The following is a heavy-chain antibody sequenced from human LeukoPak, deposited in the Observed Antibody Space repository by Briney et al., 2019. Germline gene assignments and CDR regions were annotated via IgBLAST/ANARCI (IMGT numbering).Heavy chain of an antibody. CDR2: ISGSGGST. J-gene: IGHJ4*02. D-gene: IGHD2-2*01. CDR1: GFTFSSYA. CDR3: AKPKYQLLVNFDY. Sequence: GGSLRLSCAASGFTFSSYAMSWVCQAPGKGLEWVSAISGSGGSTYYAGSVKGRFTISRDNSKNTLYLQMNSLRAEDTAVYYCAKPKYQLLVNFDYWGQGTLVTVSS. V-gene: IGHV3-23*01.